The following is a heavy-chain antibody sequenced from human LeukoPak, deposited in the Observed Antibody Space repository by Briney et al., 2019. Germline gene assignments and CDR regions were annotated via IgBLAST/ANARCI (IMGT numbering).Heavy chain of an antibody. Sequence: GGSLRLSCAASGFTFSDYYMSWIRQAPGKGLEWVSYISSSGSTIYYADSVKGRFTISRDNAKNSLYLQMNSLRVEDTAVYYCARSRDGDSDYFDYWGQGTLVTVSS. CDR1: GFTFSDYY. CDR3: ARSRDGDSDYFDY. V-gene: IGHV3-11*01. D-gene: IGHD4-17*01. J-gene: IGHJ4*02. CDR2: ISSSGSTI.